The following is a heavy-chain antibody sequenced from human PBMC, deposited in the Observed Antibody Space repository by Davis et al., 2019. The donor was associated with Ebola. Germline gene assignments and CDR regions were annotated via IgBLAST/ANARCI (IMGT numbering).Heavy chain of an antibody. CDR3: TRDRGYYDILTGYYYYYYYGMDV. J-gene: IGHJ6*02. Sequence: GGSLRLSCTASGFTFGDYAMSWVRQAPGKGLEWVGFIRSKAYGGTTEYAASVKGRFTISRDDSKSIAYLQMNSLKTEDTAVYYCTRDRGYYDILTGYYYYYYYGMDVWGQGTTVTVSS. CDR2: IRSKAYGGTT. CDR1: GFTFGDYA. D-gene: IGHD3-9*01. V-gene: IGHV3-49*04.